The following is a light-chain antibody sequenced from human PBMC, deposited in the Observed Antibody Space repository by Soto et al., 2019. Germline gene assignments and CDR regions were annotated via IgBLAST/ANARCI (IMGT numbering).Light chain of an antibody. J-gene: IGLJ3*02. Sequence: QSALTQPASVSGSPGQSITISCTGTSSDVGGYNYVSWYQQHPGKAPKLMIYEVSNRPSGDSNRFSGSKSGNTASLTISGLQAEDEADYYCSSYTSSSPWVFGGGTKLTVL. CDR2: EVS. CDR3: SSYTSSSPWV. V-gene: IGLV2-14*01. CDR1: SSDVGGYNY.